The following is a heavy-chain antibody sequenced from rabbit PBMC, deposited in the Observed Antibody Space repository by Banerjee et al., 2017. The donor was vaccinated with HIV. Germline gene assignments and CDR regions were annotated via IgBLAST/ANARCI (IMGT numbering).Heavy chain of an antibody. CDR2: IYAGSSGST. D-gene: IGHD2-1*01. CDR3: ARTYDDYGDL. V-gene: IGHV1S40*01. J-gene: IGHJ4*01. Sequence: QSLEESGGDLVKPGASLTLTCTASGFSFSSSYWICWVRQAPGKGLEWIACIYAGSSGSTYYASWAKGRFTISKTSSTTVTLQMTSLTAADTATYFCARTYDDYGDLWGQGTLVTVS. CDR1: GFSFSSSYW.